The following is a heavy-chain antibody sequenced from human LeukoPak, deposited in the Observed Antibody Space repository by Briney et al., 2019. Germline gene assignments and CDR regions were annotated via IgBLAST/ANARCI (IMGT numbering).Heavy chain of an antibody. CDR1: GGSISSSSYY. D-gene: IGHD5-24*01. Sequence: PSETLSLTCTVSGGSISSSSYYWGWIRQPQGKGLEWIGSIYYSGSAFYKASLKSRVTISVDTSKNQFSLKLTSVTAADTAVYYCARETRDGYNHLLDSWGLGTLVTVSS. J-gene: IGHJ4*02. CDR3: ARETRDGYNHLLDS. V-gene: IGHV4-39*07. CDR2: IYYSGSA.